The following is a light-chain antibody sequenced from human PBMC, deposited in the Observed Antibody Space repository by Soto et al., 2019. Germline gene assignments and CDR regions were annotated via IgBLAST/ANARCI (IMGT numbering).Light chain of an antibody. Sequence: QSALTQPPSASGSPGQSVAISCTGTSSDVGGYNYVSWYQQHPGKAPKLMIYEVTNRPSGVSNRFSGSKSGNTASLTISGLQAEDEADYYCCSLTTTTSLVFGGGTKLSVL. CDR3: CSLTTTTSLV. V-gene: IGLV2-14*01. J-gene: IGLJ2*01. CDR1: SSDVGGYNY. CDR2: EVT.